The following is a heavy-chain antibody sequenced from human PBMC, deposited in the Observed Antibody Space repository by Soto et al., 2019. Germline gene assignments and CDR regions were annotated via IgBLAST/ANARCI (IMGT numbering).Heavy chain of an antibody. CDR2: ISGSDGKT. D-gene: IGHD3-3*01. CDR1: GFSFGSYA. Sequence: GGSLRLSYAASGFSFGSYALSWVRQAPGKGLEWVSTISGSDGKTFYADSVKGRFSISRDTSKNMLYLQMNNLRGDDTAVYYCVRWSYLDYWGQGTRVTVSS. V-gene: IGHV3-23*01. J-gene: IGHJ4*02. CDR3: VRWSYLDY.